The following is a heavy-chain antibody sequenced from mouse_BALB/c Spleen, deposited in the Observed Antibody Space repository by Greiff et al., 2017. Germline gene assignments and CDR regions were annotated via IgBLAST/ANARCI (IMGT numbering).Heavy chain of an antibody. Sequence: EVHLVESGGGLVKPGGSLKLSCAASGFAFSSYDMSWVRQTPEKRLEWVAYISSGGGSTYYPDTVKGRFTISRDNAKNTRYLQMGSLKSEDTAMYYCARPLYGYLYAMDYWGQGTSVTVAS. J-gene: IGHJ4*01. V-gene: IGHV5-12-1*01. CDR2: ISSGGGST. CDR3: ARPLYGYLYAMDY. CDR1: GFAFSSYD. D-gene: IGHD1-2*01.